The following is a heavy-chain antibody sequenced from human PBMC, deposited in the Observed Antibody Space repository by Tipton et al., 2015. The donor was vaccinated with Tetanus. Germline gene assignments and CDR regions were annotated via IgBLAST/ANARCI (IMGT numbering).Heavy chain of an antibody. Sequence: GSLRLSCAASGFTFSDYSMNWVRQAPGKGLEWVSSMTFDGSYIYYADSVEGRFTISRDNTKNSLYLQMNSLRGEDTAVYYCSRDRLPGYDSGPDYWGQGTLVTVSS. CDR3: SRDRLPGYDSGPDY. CDR2: MTFDGSYI. CDR1: GFTFSDYS. V-gene: IGHV3-21*01. J-gene: IGHJ4*02. D-gene: IGHD6-19*01.